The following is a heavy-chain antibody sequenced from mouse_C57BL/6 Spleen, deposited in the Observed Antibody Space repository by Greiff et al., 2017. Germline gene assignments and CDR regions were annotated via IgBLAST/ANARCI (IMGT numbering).Heavy chain of an antibody. V-gene: IGHV5-4*01. CDR3: ASHYGNSFAY. Sequence: EVQLVESGGGLVKPGGSLKLSCAASGFTFSSYAMSWVRQTPEKRLEWVATISDGGSYTYYPDNVKGRFTISRDNAKNNLYLQMSHLKSEDTAMYDCASHYGNSFAYWGQGTLVTVSA. CDR2: ISDGGSYT. CDR1: GFTFSSYA. J-gene: IGHJ3*01. D-gene: IGHD2-1*01.